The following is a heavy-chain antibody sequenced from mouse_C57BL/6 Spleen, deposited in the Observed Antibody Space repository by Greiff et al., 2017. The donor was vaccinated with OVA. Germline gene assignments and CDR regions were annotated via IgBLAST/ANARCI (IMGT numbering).Heavy chain of an antibody. V-gene: IGHV1-53*01. Sequence: QVQLQQPGTELVKPGASVKLSCKASGYTFTSYWMHWVKQRPGQGLEWIGNINPSNGGTNSNDKFTIKATLTVDKSASTAYMQISSLTSEDSAVYYCARGVLFYYLDYWGQGTTLTVSS. CDR2: INPSNGGT. D-gene: IGHD2-14*01. CDR3: ARGVLFYYLDY. J-gene: IGHJ2*01. CDR1: GYTFTSYW.